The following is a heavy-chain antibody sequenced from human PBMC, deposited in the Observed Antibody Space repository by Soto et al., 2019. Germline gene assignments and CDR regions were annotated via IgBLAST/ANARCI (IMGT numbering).Heavy chain of an antibody. CDR2: IIPILGIA. CDR3: ARSDLVDFGVVIIDDAFDI. J-gene: IGHJ3*02. D-gene: IGHD3-3*01. CDR1: GGTFSSYT. Sequence: QVQLVQSGAEVKKPGSSVKVSCKASGGTFSSYTISWVRQAPGQGLEWMGRIIPILGIANYAQKFQGRVTITSDKSTSTAYMELSSLRSEDTAVYYCARSDLVDFGVVIIDDAFDIWGQGTMVTVSS. V-gene: IGHV1-69*02.